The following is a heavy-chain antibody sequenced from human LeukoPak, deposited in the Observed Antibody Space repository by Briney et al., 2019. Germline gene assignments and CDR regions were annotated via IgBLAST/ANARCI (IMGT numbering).Heavy chain of an antibody. Sequence: LGGSLRLSCAASGFTVSSNYMSWVRQAPGKGLEWVSVIYSGGSTYYADSVKGRFTISRDNSKNTLYLQMNSLRAEDTAVYYCARGASSTSPPMDVWGKGTTVTVSS. CDR3: ARGASSTSPPMDV. CDR1: GFTVSSNY. J-gene: IGHJ6*03. V-gene: IGHV3-53*01. CDR2: IYSGGST. D-gene: IGHD2-2*01.